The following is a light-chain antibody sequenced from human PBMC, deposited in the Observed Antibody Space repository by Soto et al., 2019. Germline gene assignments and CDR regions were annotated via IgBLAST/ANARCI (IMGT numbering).Light chain of an antibody. V-gene: IGKV1-5*01. Sequence: DIQMTQLPSTLSASVGDRVTITCRASQNFDGWLAWYQQKPGKAPRLLIYDASTLESGVPSRFSGSGSGTEFTLNISNLQPDAFATYYCQQYNDNSFFGQGTKLEIK. CDR1: QNFDGW. CDR3: QQYNDNSF. J-gene: IGKJ2*01. CDR2: DAS.